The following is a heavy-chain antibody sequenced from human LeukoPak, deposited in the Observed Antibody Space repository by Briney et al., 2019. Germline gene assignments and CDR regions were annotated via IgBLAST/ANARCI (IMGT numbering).Heavy chain of an antibody. J-gene: IGHJ4*02. CDR3: ASGMNYYVSGRYIDY. D-gene: IGHD3-10*01. Sequence: ASLKVSCKASGYSFTDYYAHSVRQAPRQRLEWLGWINPSNGGINNAQKFQSRVTMTTDMSISTAYMELSRLRSDDTAVYYCASGMNYYVSGRYIDYWGQGTLVTVSS. CDR2: INPSNGGI. CDR1: GYSFTDYY. V-gene: IGHV1-2*02.